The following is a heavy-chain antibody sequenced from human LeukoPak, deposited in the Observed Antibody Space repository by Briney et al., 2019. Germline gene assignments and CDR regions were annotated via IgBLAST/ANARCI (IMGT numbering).Heavy chain of an antibody. CDR2: INPHSGVT. CDR1: GFTFTDYY. J-gene: IGHJ4*02. V-gene: IGHV1-2*02. Sequence: ASVKVSCKASGFTFTDYYMRWVRLAPGQGLEWMGYINPHSGVTSFPQKFRGRVTLTTDTSISAAYMELSSLISDDTAMYYCVREGITKAFDLWGQGALVTVSS. CDR3: VREGITKAFDL. D-gene: IGHD1-14*01.